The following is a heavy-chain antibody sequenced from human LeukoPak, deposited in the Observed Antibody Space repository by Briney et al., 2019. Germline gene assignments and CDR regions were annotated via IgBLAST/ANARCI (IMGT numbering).Heavy chain of an antibody. CDR3: ARDIGGMATEYYFDY. Sequence: GGSLRLSCAASGFTFRSDAMSWVRQAPGKGLEWVSGISGSGGTTYYADSVKGRFTISRDNAKNSLFLQVSSLRVDDTAVYYCARDIGGMATEYYFDYWGQGTLVTISS. V-gene: IGHV3-23*01. J-gene: IGHJ4*01. CDR2: ISGSGGTT. D-gene: IGHD5-24*01. CDR1: GFTFRSDA.